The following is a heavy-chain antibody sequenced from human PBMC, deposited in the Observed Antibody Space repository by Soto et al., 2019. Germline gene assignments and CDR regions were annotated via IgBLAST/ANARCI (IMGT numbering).Heavy chain of an antibody. CDR3: GKVADSGYYTVDR. D-gene: IGHD3-22*01. V-gene: IGHV3-48*01. CDR2: IRRHTSVT. Sequence: EVQLVESGGMLVQPGGSLRLSCAASGLTVSTSSMNWVRQAPGKGLEWISYIRRHTSVTAYADSVKGRFTISRDSAKNSLYLQMDSLRVEDTAVYYWGKVADSGYYTVDRWGQGTLVTVSS. J-gene: IGHJ5*02. CDR1: GLTVSTSS.